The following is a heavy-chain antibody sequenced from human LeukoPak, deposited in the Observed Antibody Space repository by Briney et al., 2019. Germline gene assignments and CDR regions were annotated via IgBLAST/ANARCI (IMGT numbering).Heavy chain of an antibody. J-gene: IGHJ4*02. V-gene: IGHV3-64*01. D-gene: IGHD3-10*01. CDR1: GFSFSNYA. Sequence: GGSLRLSCAASGFSFSNYAMHWVRQAPGKGLEHVSAISSNGGSTYYANSMKGRFTISRDNSKNTLYLQMDSLRAEDMAVYYCARDRPGGSGSYSDYWGQGTLVTVSS. CDR3: ARDRPGGSGSYSDY. CDR2: ISSNGGST.